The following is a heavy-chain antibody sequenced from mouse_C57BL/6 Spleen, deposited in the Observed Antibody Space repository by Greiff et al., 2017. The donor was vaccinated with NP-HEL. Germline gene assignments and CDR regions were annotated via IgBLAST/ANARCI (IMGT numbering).Heavy chain of an antibody. J-gene: IGHJ1*03. D-gene: IGHD2-4*01. Sequence: QVQLQQPGAELVKPGASVKLSCKASGYTFTSYWMHWVKQRPGQGLEWIGMIHPNSGSTNYNEKFKSKATLTVDTSSSTAYLQLSSLTSEDSAVYYCARSPYEYDGYFDVWGTGTTVTVSS. CDR2: IHPNSGST. V-gene: IGHV1-64*01. CDR3: ARSPYEYDGYFDV. CDR1: GYTFTSYW.